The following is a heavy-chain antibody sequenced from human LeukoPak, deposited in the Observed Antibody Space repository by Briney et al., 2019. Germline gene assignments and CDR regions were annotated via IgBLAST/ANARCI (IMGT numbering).Heavy chain of an antibody. CDR3: ARETYNWNYVSYFDY. J-gene: IGHJ4*02. D-gene: IGHD1-7*01. Sequence: SETLSLTCTVSGYSISSGYYWGWIRQPPGKGLEWIGNIYHSGSTYYNPSLKSRVTISVDTSKNQFSLKLSSVTAADTAVYYCARETYNWNYVSYFDYWGQGTLVTVSS. V-gene: IGHV4-38-2*02. CDR1: GYSISSGYY. CDR2: IYHSGST.